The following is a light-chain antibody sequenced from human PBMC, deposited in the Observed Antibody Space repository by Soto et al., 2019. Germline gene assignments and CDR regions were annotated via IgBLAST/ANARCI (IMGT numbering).Light chain of an antibody. J-gene: IGKJ1*01. V-gene: IGKV1-5*03. CDR3: QQYNSYSPRT. CDR1: QSISSW. Sequence: DIQMTQSPSTLSASVGDRVTITCRASQSISSWLAWYQQKPGKAPKLLIYKASSLESGVPSRFSGSGSGTEFTLTISSLQPDDFATYYCQQYNSYSPRTFGQRTKVDIK. CDR2: KAS.